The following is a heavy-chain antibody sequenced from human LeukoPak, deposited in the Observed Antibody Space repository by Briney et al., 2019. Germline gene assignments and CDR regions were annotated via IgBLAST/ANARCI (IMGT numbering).Heavy chain of an antibody. V-gene: IGHV3-23*01. CDR2: ISGSGSST. Sequence: SGGSLRLSCAASGFTFSNYAMSWVRQALGKGLEWVSGISGSGSSTYYADSVKGRFTISRDNSKNTLYLQMNTLRAEDTAVYYCAKAAVPGSKYYFDYWGQGTLVTVSS. CDR3: AKAAVPGSKYYFDY. CDR1: GFTFSNYA. J-gene: IGHJ4*01. D-gene: IGHD3-10*01.